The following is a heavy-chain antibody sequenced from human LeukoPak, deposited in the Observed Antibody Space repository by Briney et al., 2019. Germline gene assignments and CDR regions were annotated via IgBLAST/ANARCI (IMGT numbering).Heavy chain of an antibody. D-gene: IGHD2-8*01. V-gene: IGHV1-69*05. J-gene: IGHJ5*02. CDR2: IIPIFGTA. Sequence: ASVKVSCKASGGTFSSYAISWVRQAPGQGLEWMGGIIPIFGTANYAQKFQGRVTITTDESTSTAYMELSSLRSEDTAVYYCARVNGLTRLHWFDPWGQGTLVTVSS. CDR3: ARVNGLTRLHWFDP. CDR1: GGTFSSYA.